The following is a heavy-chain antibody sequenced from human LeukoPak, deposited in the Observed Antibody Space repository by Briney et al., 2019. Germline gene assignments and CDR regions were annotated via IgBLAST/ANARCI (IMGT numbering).Heavy chain of an antibody. CDR1: GGSISSGGYY. J-gene: IGHJ6*02. Sequence: SETLSLTCTVSGGSISSGGYYWSRIRQHPGKGLEWIGYIYYSGSTYYNPSLKSRVTISVDTSKNQFSLKLSSVTAADTAVYYCARRVVPAAMALYYYYGMDVWGQGTTVTVSS. D-gene: IGHD2-2*01. V-gene: IGHV4-31*03. CDR3: ARRVVPAAMALYYYYGMDV. CDR2: IYYSGST.